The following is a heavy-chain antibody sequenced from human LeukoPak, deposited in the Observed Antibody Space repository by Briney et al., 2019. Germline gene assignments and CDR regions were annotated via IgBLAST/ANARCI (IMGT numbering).Heavy chain of an antibody. V-gene: IGHV4-61*02. J-gene: IGHJ4*02. CDR1: GGSISSGSYY. CDR3: ARAIDYGDYVFDY. CDR2: IYTSGST. D-gene: IGHD4-17*01. Sequence: SQTLSLTCTVSGGSISSGSYYWSWIRQPAGKGLEWIGRIYTSGSTNYNPSLKSRVTISVDTSKNQFSLKVSSVTAADTAVYYCARAIDYGDYVFDYWGQGTLVTVSS.